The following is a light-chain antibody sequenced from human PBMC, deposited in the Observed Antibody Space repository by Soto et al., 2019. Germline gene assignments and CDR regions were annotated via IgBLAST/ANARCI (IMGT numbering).Light chain of an antibody. CDR3: SSYRTGGPFV. CDR2: EVS. Sequence: QSALTQPASVSGSPGQSIAISCTGTSSDVGGYNYVSWYQQLPGKAPKLLISEVSNRPSGVSHRFSGSKSGNTASLTISGLLAEDEADYYCSSYRTGGPFVFGTGTKVTVL. J-gene: IGLJ1*01. V-gene: IGLV2-14*01. CDR1: SSDVGGYNY.